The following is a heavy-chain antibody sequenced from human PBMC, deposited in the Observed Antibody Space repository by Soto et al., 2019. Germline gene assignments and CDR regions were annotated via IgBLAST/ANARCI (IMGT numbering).Heavy chain of an antibody. Sequence: PGESLKISCKGSGYSFTSYWIGWVRQMPGKGLEWMGIIYPGDSDTRYSPSFQGQVTISADKSIITAYLQWSSLKASDTAMYYCARLSGCSSTSCYIHMDVWGQGTTVTVSS. D-gene: IGHD2-2*02. CDR1: GYSFTSYW. V-gene: IGHV5-51*01. CDR2: IYPGDSDT. J-gene: IGHJ6*02. CDR3: ARLSGCSSTSCYIHMDV.